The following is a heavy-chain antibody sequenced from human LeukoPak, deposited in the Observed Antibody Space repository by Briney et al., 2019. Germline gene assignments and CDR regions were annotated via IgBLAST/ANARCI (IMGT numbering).Heavy chain of an antibody. CDR1: GYTFTDYY. J-gene: IGHJ4*02. CDR2: VDPEDGET. D-gene: IGHD2-15*01. V-gene: IGHV1-69-2*01. CDR3: ARDDWLGYCSGGSCLVDY. Sequence: ASVKISCKVSGYTFTDYYMHWVQQAPGKGLEWMGLVDPEDGETIYAEKLQGRVTMTTDTSTSTAYMELRSLRSDDTAVYYCARDDWLGYCSGGSCLVDYWGQGTLVTVSS.